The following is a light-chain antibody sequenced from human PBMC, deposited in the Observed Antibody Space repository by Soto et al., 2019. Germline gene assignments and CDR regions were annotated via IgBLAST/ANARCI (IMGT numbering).Light chain of an antibody. V-gene: IGKV3-20*01. J-gene: IGKJ1*01. Sequence: EIVLTQSPATLSLPPGERATLSCRASQSVSNYLAWYQQKPGQAPGLLIYDTSTRASGVPDRFSGSGSGTEFTLTISRLEPEDFAVYYCQQYGTSPQTFGQGTKVDIK. CDR1: QSVSNY. CDR3: QQYGTSPQT. CDR2: DTS.